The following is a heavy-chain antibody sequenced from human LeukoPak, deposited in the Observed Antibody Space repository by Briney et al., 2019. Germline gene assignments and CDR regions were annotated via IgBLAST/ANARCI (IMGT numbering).Heavy chain of an antibody. CDR1: GFTFRSYA. J-gene: IGHJ4*02. Sequence: GGSLRLSCAASGFTFRSYAMSWVRQAPGKGLEWVSAISGSGGSTYYADSVKGRFTISRDNSKNTLYLQMNSLRAEDTAVYYCAKAKSSSGYYWRPPFDYWGQGTLVTVSS. V-gene: IGHV3-23*01. CDR2: ISGSGGST. CDR3: AKAKSSSGYYWRPPFDY. D-gene: IGHD3-22*01.